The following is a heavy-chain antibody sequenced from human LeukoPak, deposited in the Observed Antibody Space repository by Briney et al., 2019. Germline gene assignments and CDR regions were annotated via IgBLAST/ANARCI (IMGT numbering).Heavy chain of an antibody. J-gene: IGHJ4*02. D-gene: IGHD6-19*01. CDR1: GFTFSSYW. CDR3: ALELNGWRDY. CDR2: INPNGGST. Sequence: QPGGSLRLSGAASGFTFSSYWMHWGGQVPGKGLVWVSRINPNGGSTFYADSVKGRFTISRDNAKNTLFLQMNSLRAEDTAVYYCALELNGWRDYWGQGTLVTVSS. V-gene: IGHV3-74*01.